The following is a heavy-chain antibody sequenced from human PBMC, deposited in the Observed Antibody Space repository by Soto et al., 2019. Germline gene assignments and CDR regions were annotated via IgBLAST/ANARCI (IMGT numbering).Heavy chain of an antibody. CDR1: GNSFTSYW. CDR3: AVQGYYDRSGIPWDDYYYYYGMDV. D-gene: IGHD3-22*01. CDR2: IYPGDSDT. J-gene: IGHJ6*02. Sequence: PXESLKVSCKGSGNSFTSYWIGLVLQMPGKGLEWMGIIYPGDSDTRYSPSFQGQVTISVDKSISTAYLQWSSLKASDTAMYYCAVQGYYDRSGIPWDDYYYYYGMDVCGQGTTVTVSS. V-gene: IGHV5-51*01.